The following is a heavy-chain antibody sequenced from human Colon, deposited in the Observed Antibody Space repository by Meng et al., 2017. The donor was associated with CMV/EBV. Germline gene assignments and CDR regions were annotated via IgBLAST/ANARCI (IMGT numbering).Heavy chain of an antibody. J-gene: IGHJ4*02. D-gene: IGHD3-22*01. CDR2: ISGSGGST. CDR3: AKVAYYYDSSGYLFDY. V-gene: IGHV3-23*01. CDR1: GVTFSSYA. Sequence: SGVTFSSYAMSWVRQAPGKGLEWVSAISGSGGSTYYADSVKGRFTISRDNSKNTLYLQMNSLRAEDTAVYYCAKVAYYYDSSGYLFDYWGQGTLVTVSS.